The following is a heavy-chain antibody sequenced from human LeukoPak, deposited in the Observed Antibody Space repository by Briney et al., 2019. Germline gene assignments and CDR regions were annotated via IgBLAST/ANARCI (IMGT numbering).Heavy chain of an antibody. Sequence: QTLSLTPVLSVAGASVGSTAVSWVSQSPSRGLEWLGRTYYRSKWYTAYAESVKSRITINPETSKNQFSLQQHSVAHEDTDMYYCVRDQGHPGVERYFDYWGEGSLLTVCS. CDR1: VAGASVGSTA. CDR2: TYYRSKWYT. J-gene: IGHJ4*02. D-gene: IGHD3-10*01. CDR3: VRDQGHPGVERYFDY. V-gene: IGHV6-1*01.